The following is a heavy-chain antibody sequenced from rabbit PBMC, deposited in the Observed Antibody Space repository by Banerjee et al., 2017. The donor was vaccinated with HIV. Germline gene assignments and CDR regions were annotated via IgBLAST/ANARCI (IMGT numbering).Heavy chain of an antibody. CDR1: GFSFSSSHW. CDR3: ARAYSGAANAYNL. Sequence: QEQVKETGGGLVQPGGSLTLTCTASGFSFSSSHWICWVRQAPGKGLEWIACIYAGSSGSTYYASWAKGRFTISKTSSTTVTLQMTSLTAADTATYFCARAYSGAANAYNLWGPGTLVTVS. CDR2: IYAGSSGST. V-gene: IGHV1S45*01. D-gene: IGHD4-2*01. J-gene: IGHJ4*01.